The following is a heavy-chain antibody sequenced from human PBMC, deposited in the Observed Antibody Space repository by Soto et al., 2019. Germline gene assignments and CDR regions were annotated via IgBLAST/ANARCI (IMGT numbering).Heavy chain of an antibody. J-gene: IGHJ4*02. D-gene: IGHD3-10*01. CDR2: ISDDGTNE. CDR1: GFTFDTYK. CDR3: ARAAPGPDY. V-gene: IGHV3-30-3*01. Sequence: QVQLVESGGGVVQPGRSLRLSCAASGFTFDTYKMHWVRQAPGKGLEWVAVISDDGTNEYYADSVKGRFTVSRDNSRITLYLQMNSLRPEDTAVYYCARAAPGPDYWGQGTLVTVSS.